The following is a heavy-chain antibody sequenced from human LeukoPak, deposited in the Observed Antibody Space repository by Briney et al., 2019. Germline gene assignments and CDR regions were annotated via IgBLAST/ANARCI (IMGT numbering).Heavy chain of an antibody. CDR2: IYHSGST. D-gene: IGHD2-2*01. CDR1: GSSIMSGYY. CDR3: ARLGYCNRVSCYGWFDP. V-gene: IGHV4-38-2*01. Sequence: SATLSLTCPVSGSSIMSGYYWGWIRQPPGKGLEWIGSIYHSGSTYHNASLKSRVTMSVDTSKNQFSLKLSSVTAADTAVYYCARLGYCNRVSCYGWFDPWGQGTLVTVSS. J-gene: IGHJ5*02.